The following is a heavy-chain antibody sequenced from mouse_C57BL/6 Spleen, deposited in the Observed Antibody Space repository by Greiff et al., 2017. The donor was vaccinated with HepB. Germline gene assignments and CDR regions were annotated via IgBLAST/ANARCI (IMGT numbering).Heavy chain of an antibody. D-gene: IGHD2-4*01. CDR1: GYAFSSYW. V-gene: IGHV1-80*01. J-gene: IGHJ4*01. Sequence: VQLQQSGAELVKPGASVKISCKASGYAFSSYWMNWVKQRPGKGLEWIGQIYPGDGDTNYNGKFKGKATLTEDKSSSTAYIQLSSLTSEDSAVYLCARCYDDYDCYAMDYWGQGTSVTVSS. CDR3: ARCYDDYDCYAMDY. CDR2: IYPGDGDT.